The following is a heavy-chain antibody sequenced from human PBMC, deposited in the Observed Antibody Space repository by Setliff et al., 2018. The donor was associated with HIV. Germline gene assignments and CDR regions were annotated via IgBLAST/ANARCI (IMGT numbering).Heavy chain of an antibody. V-gene: IGHV4-34*01. Sequence: PSETLSLTCAIYGGSFSGNYWSWIRQPPGKGLEWIGEIHYSGTTNHNPFLKSRVTISVDTSKKQFSLKLNSVTAADSAIYYCAATYCRGGGRDCPQMYDYWGQGSLVTVSS. CDR3: AATYCRGGGRDCPQMYDY. CDR1: GGSFSGNY. CDR2: IHYSGTT. J-gene: IGHJ4*02. D-gene: IGHD2-15*01.